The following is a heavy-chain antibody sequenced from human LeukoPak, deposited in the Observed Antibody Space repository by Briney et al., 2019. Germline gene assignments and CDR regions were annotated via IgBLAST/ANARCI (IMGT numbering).Heavy chain of an antibody. J-gene: IGHJ4*02. CDR2: ISSSGSTI. V-gene: IGHV3-48*03. D-gene: IGHD2-15*01. Sequence: PGGSLSLSCAASGFTFSSYEMNWVRQAPGKGLEWVSYISSSGSTIYYADSVKGRFTISRDNAKNSLYLQMNSLRAEDTAVYYCARSFPLLDYWGQGTLVTVSS. CDR1: GFTFSSYE. CDR3: ARSFPLLDY.